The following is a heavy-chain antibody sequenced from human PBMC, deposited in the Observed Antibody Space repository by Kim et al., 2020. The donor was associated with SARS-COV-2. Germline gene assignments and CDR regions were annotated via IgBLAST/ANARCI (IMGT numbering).Heavy chain of an antibody. CDR2: ISSSSSYI. CDR1: GFTFSSYS. V-gene: IGHV3-21*01. D-gene: IGHD5-12*01. CDR3: ARGGNSGPGVTDY. Sequence: GGSLRFSCAASGFTFSSYSMNWVRQAPGKGLEWVSSISSSSSYIYYADSVKGRFTISRDNAKNSLYLQMNSLRAEDTAVYYCARGGNSGPGVTDYWGQGTLVTVSS. J-gene: IGHJ4*02.